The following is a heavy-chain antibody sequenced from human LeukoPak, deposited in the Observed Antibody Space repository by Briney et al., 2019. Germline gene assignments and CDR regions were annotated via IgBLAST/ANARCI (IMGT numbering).Heavy chain of an antibody. J-gene: IGHJ4*02. Sequence: PSETLSLTCTVSGYSISSGYYWGWIRQPPGKGLEWIGSIYHSGSIYYNPTLKSRVTISVDTSKNQFSLKLSPVSAADTAVYYCARVAGYSYGNRPFDYWGQGTLVTVSS. CDR1: GYSISSGYY. CDR3: ARVAGYSYGNRPFDY. D-gene: IGHD5-18*01. V-gene: IGHV4-38-2*02. CDR2: IYHSGSI.